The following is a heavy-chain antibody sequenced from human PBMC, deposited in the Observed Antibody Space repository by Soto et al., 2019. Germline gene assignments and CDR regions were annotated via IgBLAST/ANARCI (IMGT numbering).Heavy chain of an antibody. J-gene: IGHJ4*02. CDR3: ARHIGYSSSWYSYYFDY. V-gene: IGHV5-51*01. CDR1: GYSFTSYW. CDR2: IYPGDSDT. D-gene: IGHD6-13*01. Sequence: PGESLKISCKGSGYSFTSYWIGWVRQMPGKGLEWMGIIYPGDSDTGYSPSFQGQVTISADKSISTAYLQWSSLKASDTAMYYCARHIGYSSSWYSYYFDYWGQGTLVTVSS.